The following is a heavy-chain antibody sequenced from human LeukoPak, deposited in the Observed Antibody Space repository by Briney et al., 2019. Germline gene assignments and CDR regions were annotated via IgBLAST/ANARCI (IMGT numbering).Heavy chain of an antibody. D-gene: IGHD2-2*01. CDR3: AKGAVLDIVVVPAASTYGMDV. J-gene: IGHJ6*02. Sequence: PGGSLRLSCAASGFTFSSYGMHWVRQAPGKGLEWVAVISYDGSNKYYADSVKGRFTISRDNSKNTLYLQMNSLRAEDTAVYYCAKGAVLDIVVVPAASTYGMDVWGQGTTVTVSS. CDR2: ISYDGSNK. V-gene: IGHV3-30*18. CDR1: GFTFSSYG.